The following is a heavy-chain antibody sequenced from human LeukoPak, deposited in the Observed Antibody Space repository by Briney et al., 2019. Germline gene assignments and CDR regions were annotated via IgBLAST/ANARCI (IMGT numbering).Heavy chain of an antibody. Sequence: SQTLSLTCTVSGGSISSASYYWSWIRQPAGKGLEWIGRIYTSGSTNYNPSLKSRITISVDMSKNQFSLKLSSVTAADTAVYYCAGITMARGVPHDALDIWGQGTVVTVSS. D-gene: IGHD3-10*01. V-gene: IGHV4-61*02. CDR3: AGITMARGVPHDALDI. J-gene: IGHJ3*02. CDR2: IYTSGST. CDR1: GGSISSASYY.